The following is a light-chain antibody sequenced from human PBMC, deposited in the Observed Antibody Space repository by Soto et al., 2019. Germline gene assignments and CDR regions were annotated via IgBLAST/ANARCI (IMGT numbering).Light chain of an antibody. CDR1: ESINSY. V-gene: IGKV1-39*01. J-gene: IGKJ2*01. Sequence: DVQMTQSPSSLAASVGDRVTITCRANESINSYLNWYQQKPGNAPNLLINAASTLQSGVPSRFSGSGSGTDFTLTISSLQPEDLAPYYCQQSYRTPYTFGQGTNLEIK. CDR2: AAS. CDR3: QQSYRTPYT.